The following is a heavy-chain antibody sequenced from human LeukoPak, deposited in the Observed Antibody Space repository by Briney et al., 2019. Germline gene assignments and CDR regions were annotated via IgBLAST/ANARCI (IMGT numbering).Heavy chain of an antibody. Sequence: PGGSLRLSSAASGFTFGNAWMSWVRQAPGKGLEWVGRIKSKTDGGTTDYAAPVKGRFTISRDDSKSTLYLQMNSLKTEDTAVYYCTTGGLRYFDWWPYYYYYYYMDVWGKGTTVTVSS. CDR1: GFTFGNAW. V-gene: IGHV3-15*01. CDR2: IKSKTDGGTT. J-gene: IGHJ6*03. CDR3: TTGGLRYFDWWPYYYYYYYMDV. D-gene: IGHD3-9*01.